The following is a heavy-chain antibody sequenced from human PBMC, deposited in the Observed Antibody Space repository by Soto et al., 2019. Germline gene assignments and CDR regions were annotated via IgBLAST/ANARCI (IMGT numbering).Heavy chain of an antibody. CDR3: ARSFHP. CDR2: IYYIGST. V-gene: IGHV4-31*03. CDR1: GGSISSGGYY. Sequence: SETLSLTCSVSGGSISSGGYYWSWIRQHPGKGLEWIGYIYYIGSTYYNPSLKSRVTISVDTSKNQFSLQLSSVTAADTAVYYFARSFHPGGRGTVVTVS. J-gene: IGHJ5*02.